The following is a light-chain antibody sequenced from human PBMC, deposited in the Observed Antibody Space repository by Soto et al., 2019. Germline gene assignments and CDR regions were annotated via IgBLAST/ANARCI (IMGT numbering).Light chain of an antibody. V-gene: IGKV3-11*01. Sequence: EILLTQSRSTRSLPPVAIASLPCRASQSVSGYLDWYQLKPGQAPRLLIYDASNRDSGVPARFSGSGSETDFTLTISSLEPEDFAVYVCQDRSNWPSITFGQGTRLEIK. CDR2: DAS. J-gene: IGKJ5*01. CDR3: QDRSNWPSIT. CDR1: QSVSGY.